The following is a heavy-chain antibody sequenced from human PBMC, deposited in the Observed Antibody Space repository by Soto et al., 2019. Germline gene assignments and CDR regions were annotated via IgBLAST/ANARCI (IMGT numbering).Heavy chain of an antibody. CDR3: AKERGGHVRSNMIVVVIPWFDP. CDR1: GFTFSSYG. Sequence: GGSLRLSCAASGFTFSSYGMHWVRQAPGKGLEWVAVISYDGSNKYYADSVKGRFTISRDNSKNTLYLQMNSLRAEDTAVYYCAKERGGHVRSNMIVVVIPWFDPWGQLTLVTVS. CDR2: ISYDGSNK. J-gene: IGHJ5*02. V-gene: IGHV3-30*18. D-gene: IGHD3-22*01.